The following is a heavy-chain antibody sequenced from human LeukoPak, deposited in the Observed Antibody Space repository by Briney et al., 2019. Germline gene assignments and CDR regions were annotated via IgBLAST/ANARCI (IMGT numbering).Heavy chain of an antibody. CDR3: ARISGYSGYDPHGIDY. CDR1: GYTFTGYY. J-gene: IGHJ4*02. Sequence: ASVKVSCKASGYTFTGYYMHWVRQAPGQGLEWMGWINPNSGGTNYAQKFQGRVTMTRDTSISTAYMELSRLRSDDTAVYYCARISGYSGYDPHGIDYWGQGTLVTVSS. V-gene: IGHV1-2*02. CDR2: INPNSGGT. D-gene: IGHD5-12*01.